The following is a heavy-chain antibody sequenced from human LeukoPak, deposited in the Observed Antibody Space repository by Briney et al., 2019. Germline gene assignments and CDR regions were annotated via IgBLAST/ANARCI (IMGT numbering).Heavy chain of an antibody. CDR2: INPNSGGT. CDR3: ASPYYDFWSGYLNWFDP. J-gene: IGHJ5*02. CDR1: GYTFTGYY. D-gene: IGHD3-3*01. Sequence: ASVKVSCKASGYTFTGYYMHWVRQAPGQGLEWMGWINPNSGGTNYAQKFQGRVTMTRGTSISTAYMELSRLRSDDTGVYYCASPYYDFWSGYLNWFDPWGQGTLVTVSS. V-gene: IGHV1-2*02.